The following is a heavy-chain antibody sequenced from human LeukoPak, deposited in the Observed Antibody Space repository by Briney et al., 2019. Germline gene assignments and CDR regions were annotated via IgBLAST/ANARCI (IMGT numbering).Heavy chain of an antibody. CDR1: GFTFSNAW. J-gene: IGHJ4*02. V-gene: IGHV3-15*01. Sequence: GGSLRLSCATSGFTFSNAWMTWVRQAQGKGLEWVGRIKTKGEGGTVDYAVPVKGRFTIPRDDSENTLYLQMNSLKTDDTAISDCMSDLDNWGQGTLVTVSS. CDR2: IKTKGEGGTV. CDR3: MSDLDN.